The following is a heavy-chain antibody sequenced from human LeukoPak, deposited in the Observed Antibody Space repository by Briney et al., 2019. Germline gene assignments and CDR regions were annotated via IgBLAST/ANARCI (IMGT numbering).Heavy chain of an antibody. V-gene: IGHV1-18*01. CDR2: ISAYNGNT. J-gene: IGHJ4*02. D-gene: IGHD3-10*01. Sequence: GASVEVSXKASGYTFTSYGISWVRQAPGQGLEWMGWISAYNGNTNYAQKLQGRVTMTTDTSTSTAYMELRSLRSDDTAVYYCARGPDSTMVRGVSDYWGQGTLVTVSS. CDR1: GYTFTSYG. CDR3: ARGPDSTMVRGVSDY.